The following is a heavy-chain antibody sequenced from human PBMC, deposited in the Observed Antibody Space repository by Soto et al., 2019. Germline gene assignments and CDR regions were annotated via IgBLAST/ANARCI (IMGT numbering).Heavy chain of an antibody. CDR3: ARDLRRIAARPRTWFDP. CDR1: GYTFTGYY. J-gene: IGHJ5*02. CDR2: INPNSGGT. D-gene: IGHD6-6*01. Sequence: QVQLVQSGAEVKKPGASVKVSCKASGYTFTGYYMHWVRQAPGQGLEWMGWINPNSGGTNYAQKFQGRVTMTRDTSISTAYMELSRLRSDDTAVYYCARDLRRIAARPRTWFDPWGQGTLVTVSS. V-gene: IGHV1-2*02.